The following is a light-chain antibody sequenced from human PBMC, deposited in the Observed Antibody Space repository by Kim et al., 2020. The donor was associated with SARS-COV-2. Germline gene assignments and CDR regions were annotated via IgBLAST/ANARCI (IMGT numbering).Light chain of an antibody. Sequence: SPGERAPLSCRASQSVSSSLAWYQQKPGQAPRRLIYGASTRATGIPARFSGSGSGTEFTLTISSLQSEDFAVYYCQQYNNWPPWTFGQGTKVDIK. CDR1: QSVSSS. CDR2: GAS. V-gene: IGKV3-15*01. J-gene: IGKJ1*01. CDR3: QQYNNWPPWT.